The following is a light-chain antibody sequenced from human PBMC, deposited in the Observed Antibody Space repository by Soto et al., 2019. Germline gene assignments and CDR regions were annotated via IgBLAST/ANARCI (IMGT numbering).Light chain of an antibody. Sequence: EIVLTQSPAPLSLSVGERATLSCRASQSVGSYLAWYQQKPGQAPRLLISDTFNRAADTPPRFTGSGSGTDFTLTISSLEPEDSAVYYCHQRSTWPPQGFGPGTKVDIK. J-gene: IGKJ3*01. CDR3: HQRSTWPPQG. CDR1: QSVGSY. CDR2: DTF. V-gene: IGKV3-11*01.